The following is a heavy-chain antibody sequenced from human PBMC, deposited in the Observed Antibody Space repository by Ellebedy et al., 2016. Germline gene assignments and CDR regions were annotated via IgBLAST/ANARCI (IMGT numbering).Heavy chain of an antibody. D-gene: IGHD6-13*01. J-gene: IGHJ3*02. V-gene: IGHV3-33*01. CDR3: ARGLEQQLVLDAFDI. CDR1: GFTFSSYG. CDR2: IWYAGSNK. Sequence: GGSLRLSCAASGFTFSSYGMHWVRQAPGKGLEWVAVIWYAGSNKYYADSVKGRFTISRDNSKNTLYLQMNSLRAEDTAVYYCARGLEQQLVLDAFDIWGQGTMVTVSS.